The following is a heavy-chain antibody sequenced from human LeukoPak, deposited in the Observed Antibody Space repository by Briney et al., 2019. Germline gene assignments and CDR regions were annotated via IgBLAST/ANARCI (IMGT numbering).Heavy chain of an antibody. CDR2: IVVGSGNT. V-gene: IGHV1-58*02. CDR3: AAAPTYLTGLTPPNWFDP. Sequence: SVKVSCKASGFTFTSSAMQWVRQARGQRLEWIGWIVVGSGNTNYAQKFQERVTITRDMSTSTAYMELSSLRSEDTAVYYCAAAPTYLTGLTPPNWFDPWGQGTLVTVSS. J-gene: IGHJ5*02. CDR1: GFTFTSSA. D-gene: IGHD3-9*01.